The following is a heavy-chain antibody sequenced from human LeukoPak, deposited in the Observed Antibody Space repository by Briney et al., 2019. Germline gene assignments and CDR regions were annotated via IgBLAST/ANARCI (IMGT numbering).Heavy chain of an antibody. CDR1: GFTFSSYA. V-gene: IGHV3-23*01. D-gene: IGHD2-2*01. CDR3: AKIEGDSFDIVVVPAATHFDY. Sequence: QPGGSLRLSCAASGFTFSSYAMSWVRRAPGKGLEWVSAISGSGGSTYYADSVKGRFTISRGNSKNTLYLQMNSLRAEDTAVYYCAKIEGDSFDIVVVPAATHFDYWGQGTLVTVSS. J-gene: IGHJ4*02. CDR2: ISGSGGST.